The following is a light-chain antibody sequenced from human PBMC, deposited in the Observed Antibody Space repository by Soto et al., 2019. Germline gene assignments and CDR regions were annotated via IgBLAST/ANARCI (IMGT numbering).Light chain of an antibody. CDR2: AAS. V-gene: IGKV1-39*01. Sequence: DIQMTQSPSTLSGSVGDRVTITCRASQTISSWLAWYQQKPGKVPKLLIYAASSLQSGVPSRFSGSGSGTDFTLTISSLQPEDFATYYCQQSYSTPLTFGGGTKVDIK. CDR1: QTISSW. CDR3: QQSYSTPLT. J-gene: IGKJ4*01.